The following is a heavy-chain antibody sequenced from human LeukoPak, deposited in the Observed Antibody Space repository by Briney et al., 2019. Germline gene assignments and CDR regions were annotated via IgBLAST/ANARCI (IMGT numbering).Heavy chain of an antibody. CDR2: IYYSGST. D-gene: IGHD3-9*01. CDR3: AREVDWLSQRDYYYYGMDV. CDR1: GGSISSSSHY. Sequence: SETLSLTCTVSGGSISSSSHYWDWIRQPPGKGLEFIGSIYYSGSTYYNPSLKSRVTISVDTSKNQFSLKLSSVTAADTAVYYCAREVDWLSQRDYYYYGMDVWGQGTTVTVSS. V-gene: IGHV4-39*02. J-gene: IGHJ6*02.